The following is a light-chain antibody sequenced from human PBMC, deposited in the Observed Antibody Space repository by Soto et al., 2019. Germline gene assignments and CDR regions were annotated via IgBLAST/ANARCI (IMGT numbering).Light chain of an antibody. CDR2: KAS. Sequence: DIQMTQSPSTLSASVGDRVTITCRASQSISSWLAWYQQKPGKAHKLLIYKASSLESGVPSRFSGSGAGTEFTLTISSLQPDDCATYYCQQYNSYSLTFGGGTKVEIK. V-gene: IGKV1-5*03. CDR3: QQYNSYSLT. CDR1: QSISSW. J-gene: IGKJ4*01.